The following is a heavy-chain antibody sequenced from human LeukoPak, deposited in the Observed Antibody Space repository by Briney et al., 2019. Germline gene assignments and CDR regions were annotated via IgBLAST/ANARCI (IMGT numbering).Heavy chain of an antibody. J-gene: IGHJ4*02. V-gene: IGHV5-10-1*01. CDR1: GYTFTNYW. CDR3: ARQYGSGSSISPDFDY. D-gene: IGHD6-19*01. Sequence: GESLKISCKGSGYTFTNYWITWVRQMSRKGLEWMGRIDPSDSYSDYSPSFQGHVTVSVDKSISTAYLEWSSLKASDTAMYYCARQYGSGSSISPDFDYWGQGTLVTVSS. CDR2: IDPSDSYS.